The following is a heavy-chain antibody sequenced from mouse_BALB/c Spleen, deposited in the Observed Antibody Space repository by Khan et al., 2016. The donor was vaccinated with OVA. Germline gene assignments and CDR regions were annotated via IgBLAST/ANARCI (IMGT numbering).Heavy chain of an antibody. Sequence: QEVQSGPALKKPGETVRISCKASGYTFTTAGIQWVQKMPGKGLKWIGWINTHSGVPKYAEDFKGRFAFSLEISVNTAYLQITNLKNEDTATYFCARGGADYCSNEGGAMKYWGQGTSVTVSS. J-gene: IGHJ4*01. D-gene: IGHD2-5*01. CDR2: INTHSGVP. CDR3: ARGGADYCSNEGGAMKY. CDR1: GYTFTTAG. V-gene: IGHV9-4*02.